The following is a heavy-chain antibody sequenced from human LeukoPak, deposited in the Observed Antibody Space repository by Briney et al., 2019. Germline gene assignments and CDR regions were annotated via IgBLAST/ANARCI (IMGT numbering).Heavy chain of an antibody. D-gene: IGHD1-26*01. CDR1: GFTFSSYS. CDR3: AKIQKWELDAFHI. CDR2: IYGDIHT. Sequence: GGSLRLSCAASGFTFSSYSMNWVRQAPGKGLEWVSVIYGDIHTYYADSVKGRFTISRDNSKNTLYLQMNSLRVEDTAVYYCAKIQKWELDAFHIWGQGTMVTVSS. V-gene: IGHV3-66*01. J-gene: IGHJ3*02.